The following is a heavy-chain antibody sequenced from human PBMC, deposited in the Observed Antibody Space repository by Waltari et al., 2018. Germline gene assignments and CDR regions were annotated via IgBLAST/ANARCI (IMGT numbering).Heavy chain of an antibody. D-gene: IGHD6-13*01. CDR2: MNPNSGNT. Sequence: QVQLVQSGAEVKKPGASVKVSCKASGYTFTSYDINWVRQATGQGLEWMGWMNPNSGNTGYAQKCQGRVTMTRNTSISTAYMELSSLRSEDTAVYYCARGPTYSSSWYYYYYGMDVWGQGTTVTVSS. CDR1: GYTFTSYD. J-gene: IGHJ6*02. CDR3: ARGPTYSSSWYYYYYGMDV. V-gene: IGHV1-8*01.